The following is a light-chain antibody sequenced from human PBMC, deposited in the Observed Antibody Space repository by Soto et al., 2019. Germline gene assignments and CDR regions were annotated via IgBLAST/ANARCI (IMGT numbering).Light chain of an antibody. CDR1: SSDVGGYDF. J-gene: IGLJ3*02. V-gene: IGLV2-14*01. Sequence: QSALTQPASVSGSPGQSITISCTGTSSDVGGYDFVSWYQHHPGKAPRLIIYQVSNRPSGVSNRFSGSKSGNMASLTISGLQPEDEADYYCSSYISMIVRVFGGGTKLTVL. CDR2: QVS. CDR3: SSYISMIVRV.